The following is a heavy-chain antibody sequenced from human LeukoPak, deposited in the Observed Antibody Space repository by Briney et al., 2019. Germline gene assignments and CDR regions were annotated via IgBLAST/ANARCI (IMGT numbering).Heavy chain of an antibody. V-gene: IGHV3-11*01. CDR3: VRLGYSSGWYGIY. CDR1: GFTFSNYY. J-gene: IGHJ4*02. D-gene: IGHD6-19*01. Sequence: EGSLRLSCAASGFTFSNYYMSWIRQAPGKGMEWVSHSSSSAGVIYYADSVKGRFTISRDNAKNSLYLQMHTLRAEDTAVYYCVRLGYSSGWYGIYWGRGTLVTVSS. CDR2: SSSSAGVI.